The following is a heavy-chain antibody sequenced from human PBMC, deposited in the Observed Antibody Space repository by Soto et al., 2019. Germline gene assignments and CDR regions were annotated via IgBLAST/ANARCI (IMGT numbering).Heavy chain of an antibody. D-gene: IGHD2-2*01. V-gene: IGHV1-45*02. CDR3: ATYALYCISTSYREVFDI. CDR2: ITPFNGNT. J-gene: IGHJ3*02. Sequence: SVKVSCKASGYTFTYRYLHWLRQAPGQALEWMGWITPFNGNTNYAQKFQDRVTITRDRSMSTAYMELSSLRSEDTAMYYCATYALYCISTSYREVFDIWGQGTLVLVS. CDR1: GYTFTYRY.